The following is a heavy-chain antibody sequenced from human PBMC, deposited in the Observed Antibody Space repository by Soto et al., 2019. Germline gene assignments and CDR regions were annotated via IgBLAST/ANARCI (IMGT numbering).Heavy chain of an antibody. V-gene: IGHV4-59*08. J-gene: IGHJ6*02. D-gene: IGHD3-10*01. CDR2: INYDGYS. Sequence: QVQLQESGPGLVKPSETLSLTCTVSGCSITNYYCSWFRQPPGKGLEWIGYINYDGYSAYNLSLKWRVTRSTDAPKTQSSLLLESVTATDTAVYYCARHGFGPLHGLVDVWGPGTTVIVSS. CDR1: GCSITNYY. CDR3: ARHGFGPLHGLVDV.